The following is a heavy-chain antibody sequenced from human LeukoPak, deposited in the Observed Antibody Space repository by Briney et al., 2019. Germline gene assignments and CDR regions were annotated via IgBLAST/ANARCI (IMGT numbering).Heavy chain of an antibody. CDR1: GGTFSSYA. V-gene: IGHV1-69*13. CDR3: ARGADYYYGMDV. Sequence: SVKVSCKASGGTFSSYAISWVRQAPGQGLEWMGGIIPIFGTANYAQKFQGRATITADESTSTAYMELSSLRSEDTAVYYCARGADYYYGMDVWGKGTTVTVSS. J-gene: IGHJ6*04. CDR2: IIPIFGTA.